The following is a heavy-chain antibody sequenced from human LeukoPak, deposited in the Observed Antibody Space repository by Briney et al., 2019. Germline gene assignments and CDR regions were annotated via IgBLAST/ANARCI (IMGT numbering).Heavy chain of an antibody. Sequence: GSLRLSCAASEFIFSGYWMNWVRQAPGKGLEWVANIKQDGSEKQYVDSVRGRFTISRDNAKNSLYLQMNSLRVEDTAVYYCARDGFVGAADYWGQGTLVTVSS. CDR1: EFIFSGYW. D-gene: IGHD6-13*01. CDR3: ARDGFVGAADY. CDR2: IKQDGSEK. V-gene: IGHV3-7*01. J-gene: IGHJ4*02.